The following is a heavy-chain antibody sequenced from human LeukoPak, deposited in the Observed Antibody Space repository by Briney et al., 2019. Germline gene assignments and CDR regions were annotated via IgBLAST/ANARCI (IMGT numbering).Heavy chain of an antibody. CDR2: IYSGGST. CDR3: AREGDGYNPLGFDY. D-gene: IGHD5-24*01. V-gene: IGHV3-66*01. CDR1: GFTVSSNY. Sequence: GGSLRLSCAASGFTVSSNYMSWVRQAPGKGLEWVSVIYSGGSTYYADSVKGRFTISRDNSKNTLYLQMNRLRAEDTAVYYCAREGDGYNPLGFDYWGQGTLVTVSS. J-gene: IGHJ4*02.